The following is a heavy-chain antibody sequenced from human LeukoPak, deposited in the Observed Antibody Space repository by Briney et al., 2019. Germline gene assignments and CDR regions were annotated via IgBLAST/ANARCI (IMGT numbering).Heavy chain of an antibody. CDR3: AKDRHYYDSSRYTDY. CDR1: GFTFSSYG. V-gene: IGHV3-23*01. Sequence: PGGSLRLSCAASGFTFSSYGMSWVRQAPGKGLEWVSAISGSGGSTYYADSVKGRFTISRDNSKNTLYLQMNSLRSEHTSVYYCAKDRHYYDSSRYTDYWGQGTLDTVSS. J-gene: IGHJ4*02. D-gene: IGHD3-22*01. CDR2: ISGSGGST.